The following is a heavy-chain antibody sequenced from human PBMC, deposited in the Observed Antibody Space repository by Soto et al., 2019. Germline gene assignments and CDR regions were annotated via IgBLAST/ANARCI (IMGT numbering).Heavy chain of an antibody. CDR1: GFTFSSYS. CDR3: ARDPPTPMVAATLFSGSAYY. J-gene: IGHJ4*02. V-gene: IGHV3-21*01. D-gene: IGHD2-15*01. CDR2: ISSSSSYI. Sequence: GGSLRLSCAASGFTFSSYSMNWVRQAPGKGLEWVSSISSSSSYIYYADSVKGRFTISRDNAKNSLYLQMNSLRAEDTAGYYCARDPPTPMVAATLFSGSAYYWGQGTLVTVSS.